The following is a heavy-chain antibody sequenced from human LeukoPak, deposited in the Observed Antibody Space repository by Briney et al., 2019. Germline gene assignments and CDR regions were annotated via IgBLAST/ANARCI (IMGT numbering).Heavy chain of an antibody. CDR1: GFTFNIHW. CDR2: IYSGGST. V-gene: IGHV3-53*01. Sequence: GGSLRLSCAASGFTFNIHWMTWVRQAPGKGLEWVSVIYSGGSTYYADSVKGRFTISRDNSKNTLYLQMNSLRAEDTAVYYCAREEPENSGSYDYWGQGTLVTVSS. D-gene: IGHD1-26*01. J-gene: IGHJ4*02. CDR3: AREEPENSGSYDY.